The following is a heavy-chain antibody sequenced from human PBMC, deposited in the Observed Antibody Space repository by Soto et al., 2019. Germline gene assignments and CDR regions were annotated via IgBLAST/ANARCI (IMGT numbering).Heavy chain of an antibody. CDR1: GYTFTSFG. CDR2: MNPNSGNT. J-gene: IGHJ4*02. CDR3: ARGLRAYYYDSRGPGH. V-gene: IGHV1-8*02. D-gene: IGHD3-22*01. Sequence: ASVKVSCKASGYTFTSFGVNWVRQAPGQGLEWMGWMNPNSGNTGYAQKFQGRVTMTRNTSISTAYMELSSLRSEDTAVYYCARGLRAYYYDSRGPGHWGQGTLVTVSS.